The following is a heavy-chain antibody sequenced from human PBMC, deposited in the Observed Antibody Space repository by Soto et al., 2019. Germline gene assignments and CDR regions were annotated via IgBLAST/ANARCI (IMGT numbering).Heavy chain of an antibody. CDR3: ARDFDY. Sequence: EVQLVESGGGLVQPGGSLRLSCAASGFTFSNYWMNWVRQALGKGLEWVANIKNDGSEKYYVDSVKGRFAISRDNAKNSLYLQMNSLRVEDTAVYYCARDFDYWGQGTLVTVSS. CDR2: IKNDGSEK. J-gene: IGHJ4*02. CDR1: GFTFSNYW. V-gene: IGHV3-7*04.